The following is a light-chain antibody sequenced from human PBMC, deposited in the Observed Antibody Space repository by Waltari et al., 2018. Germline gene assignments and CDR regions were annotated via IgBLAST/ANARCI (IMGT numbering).Light chain of an antibody. CDR2: DVS. V-gene: IGLV2-14*03. J-gene: IGLJ1*01. Sequence: QSALTQPASVSGSPGQSIATSCTGPSSDVGGYNYVSWYQQHPGKAPKLMIYDVSNRPSGVSNRFSGSKSGNTASLTISGLQAEDEADYYCSSYTTSGTLFGTGTKVTVL. CDR1: SSDVGGYNY. CDR3: SSYTTSGTL.